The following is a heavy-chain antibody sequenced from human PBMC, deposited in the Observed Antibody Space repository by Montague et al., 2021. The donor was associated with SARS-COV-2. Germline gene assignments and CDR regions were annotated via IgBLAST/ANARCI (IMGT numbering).Heavy chain of an antibody. J-gene: IGHJ4*02. CDR1: GFTFSSYS. CDR2: ISSSSSTI. Sequence: SLRLSCAASGFTFSSYSMNWVRQTPGKGLEWVSYISSSSSTIYYADSVKGRFTISRDNAKNSLYLQMNGLRDEDTAVHYCARDQVLWFGEHVVWGQGTLVTVSS. D-gene: IGHD3-10*01. CDR3: ARDQVLWFGEHVV. V-gene: IGHV3-48*02.